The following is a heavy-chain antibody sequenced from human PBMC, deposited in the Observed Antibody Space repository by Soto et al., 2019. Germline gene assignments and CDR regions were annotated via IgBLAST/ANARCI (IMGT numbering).Heavy chain of an antibody. Sequence: SDTLSLTCNFTGLSFPSSRSYWGWILQPPGKGLEWIWSIYYSGSTYYNPSLKSRVTISVDTSKNQFSLKLSSVTAADTAVYYCARGSYYDSSGYYPYWGQG. D-gene: IGHD3-22*01. V-gene: IGHV4-39*01. J-gene: IGHJ4*02. CDR2: IYYSGST. CDR1: GLSFPSSRSY. CDR3: ARGSYYDSSGYYPY.